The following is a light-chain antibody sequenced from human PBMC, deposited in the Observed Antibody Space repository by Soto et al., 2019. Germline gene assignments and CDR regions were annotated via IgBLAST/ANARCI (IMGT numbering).Light chain of an antibody. CDR3: QQRADWPIT. CDR1: QSVTNS. CDR2: GAS. J-gene: IGKJ5*01. Sequence: EIVLTQSPATLSLSPGERATLSCRASQSVTNSLAWYQQKPGQAPRLLVYGASNRATGIPDRFSGSGSGTDFTLTISSLEPDDFAVYYCQQRADWPITFGQGTRLEIK. V-gene: IGKV3-11*01.